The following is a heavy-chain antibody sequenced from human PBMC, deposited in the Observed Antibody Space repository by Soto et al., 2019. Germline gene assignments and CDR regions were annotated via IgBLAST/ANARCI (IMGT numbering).Heavy chain of an antibody. D-gene: IGHD3-10*01. J-gene: IGHJ1*01. CDR2: ISYDGSNK. CDR3: AKSSGWYHYGSGSPSQGEYFQH. Sequence: GGSLRLSCAAPGFTFSSYGMHWVRQAPGKGLEWVAVISYDGSNKYYADSVKGRFTISRDNSKNTLYLQMNSLRAEDTAVYYCAKSSGWYHYGSGSPSQGEYFQHWGQGTLVTVSS. V-gene: IGHV3-30*18. CDR1: GFTFSSYG.